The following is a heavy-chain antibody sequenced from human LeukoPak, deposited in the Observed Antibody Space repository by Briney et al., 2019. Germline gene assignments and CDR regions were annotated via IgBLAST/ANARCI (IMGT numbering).Heavy chain of an antibody. Sequence: PGGSLRLSCSVSGFTFINYAMNWVRQAPGKGLEWVSAISGSGGYTYYADSVKGRVAISRDDSKSTLYLQMNSLRAEDTAIYYCAKRLFFGPGYVATPFDFWGQGALVTVSS. CDR2: ISGSGGYT. V-gene: IGHV3-23*01. CDR3: AKRLFFGPGYVATPFDF. D-gene: IGHD6-13*01. CDR1: GFTFINYA. J-gene: IGHJ4*02.